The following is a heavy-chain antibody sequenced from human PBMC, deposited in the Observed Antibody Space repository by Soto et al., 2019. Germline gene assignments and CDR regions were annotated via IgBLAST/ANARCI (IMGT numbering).Heavy chain of an antibody. CDR1: GGSISSYY. J-gene: IGHJ6*02. CDR2: IYYSGST. Sequence: PSETLSLTCTASGGSISSYYCSWIRQPPGKGLEGIGYIYYSGSTNYNPSLKSRVTISVDTSKNQFSLKLSSVTAADTAVYYCASGRGSGSYKPYYYYGMDVWGQGTTVTVSS. V-gene: IGHV4-59*01. D-gene: IGHD3-10*01. CDR3: ASGRGSGSYKPYYYYGMDV.